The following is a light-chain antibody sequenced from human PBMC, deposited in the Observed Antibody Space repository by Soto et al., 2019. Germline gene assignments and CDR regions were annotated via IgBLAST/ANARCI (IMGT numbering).Light chain of an antibody. Sequence: QSVLTQPPSVSGAPGQRVTISCTGSSSNIGAGYDVHWYQQLPGTPPKLLIYGNNNRPSGVPDRISGSKSGTSGSLAITGLQAEDEADYYCQSYDTTLRGSVFGGGTQLTVL. J-gene: IGLJ3*02. V-gene: IGLV1-40*01. CDR1: SSNIGAGYD. CDR3: QSYDTTLRGSV. CDR2: GNN.